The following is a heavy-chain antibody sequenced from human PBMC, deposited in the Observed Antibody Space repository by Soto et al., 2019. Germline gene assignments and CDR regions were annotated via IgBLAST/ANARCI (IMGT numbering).Heavy chain of an antibody. D-gene: IGHD5-12*01. CDR3: AREEWLAFDI. J-gene: IGHJ3*02. CDR2: IKQDGSEN. Sequence: EVQLVESGGGLVQPGGSLRLSCAASGFTFSSYWMSWVRQAPGKGLEWVANIKQDGSENYYVDAVKGRFTISRANAKNSLYLKMNSLSAEDTAVYYCAREEWLAFDIWGQGTMVTVSS. CDR1: GFTFSSYW. V-gene: IGHV3-7*01.